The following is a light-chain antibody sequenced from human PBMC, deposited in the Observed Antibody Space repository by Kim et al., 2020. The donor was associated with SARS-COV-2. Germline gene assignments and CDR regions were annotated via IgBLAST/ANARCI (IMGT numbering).Light chain of an antibody. CDR1: QSVSSN. CDR2: DAS. Sequence: EIVMTQSPATLSVSPGERATLSCRASQSVSSNLAWYQQKPGQAPSLLIYDASTRATAITARFSGSGSATEFTLTISSLQSEDFAVYYCYQYNNWFPYTFGQGTKLEI. CDR3: YQYNNWFPYT. J-gene: IGKJ2*01. V-gene: IGKV3-15*01.